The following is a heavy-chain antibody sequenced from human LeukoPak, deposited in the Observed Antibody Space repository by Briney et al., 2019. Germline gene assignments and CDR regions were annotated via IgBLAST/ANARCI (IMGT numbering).Heavy chain of an antibody. J-gene: IGHJ4*02. CDR1: GFTFSSCS. Sequence: PGGSLRLSCAASGFTFSSCSMNWVRQAPGKGLEWVSSISSSSSYIYYADSVKGRFTISRDNAKNSLYLQTNSLRAEDTAVYYCARDRDYYDSSGYSTAFFDYWGQGTLVTVSS. CDR3: ARDRDYYDSSGYSTAFFDY. V-gene: IGHV3-21*01. CDR2: ISSSSSYI. D-gene: IGHD3-22*01.